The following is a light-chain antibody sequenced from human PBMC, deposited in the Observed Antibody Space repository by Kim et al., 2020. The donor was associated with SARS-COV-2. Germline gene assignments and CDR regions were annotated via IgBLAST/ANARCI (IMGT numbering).Light chain of an antibody. CDR3: QHYYNWPRT. CDR2: GAS. V-gene: IGKV3D-15*01. Sequence: SVSPEERATLSCRASQYISSSLAWYQQKPGQPPRLLIHGASTRATGIPARFSGSGSGTDFTLTISSLQFEDSAVYYCQHYYNWPRTFGQGTKVDIK. J-gene: IGKJ1*01. CDR1: QYISSS.